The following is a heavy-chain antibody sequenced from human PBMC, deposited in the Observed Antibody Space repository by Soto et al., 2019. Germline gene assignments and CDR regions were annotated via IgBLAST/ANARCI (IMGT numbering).Heavy chain of an antibody. CDR2: ISGSGST. CDR3: AKALRFTFTTGYYMDV. Sequence: EVQLLESGGGLVQPGGSLRLSCAASGFTVSSYAMSWVRQAPGKGLEWVSVISGSGSTYSADSVKGRFTISRDSSKNTVYLHINSRRAEDTAVYYCAKALRFTFTTGYYMDVWGRGTTVTVSS. CDR1: GFTVSSYA. J-gene: IGHJ6*03. V-gene: IGHV3-23*01. D-gene: IGHD3-16*01.